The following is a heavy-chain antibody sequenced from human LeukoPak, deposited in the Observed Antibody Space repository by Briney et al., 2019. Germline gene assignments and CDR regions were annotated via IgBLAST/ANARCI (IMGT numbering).Heavy chain of an antibody. CDR1: GYSISSTFY. CDR2: ISHSATT. D-gene: IGHD2-15*01. V-gene: IGHV4-38-2*02. J-gene: IGHJ4*02. CDR3: ARVNTPVATFDY. Sequence: SETLSLTCNVSGYSISSTFYGAWIRQPPGKGLEWIATISHSATTYYTPSLKSRLTMSVDTSKNQFSPKLSSVTVADTAVYYCARVNTPVATFDYWGQGTLVTVSS.